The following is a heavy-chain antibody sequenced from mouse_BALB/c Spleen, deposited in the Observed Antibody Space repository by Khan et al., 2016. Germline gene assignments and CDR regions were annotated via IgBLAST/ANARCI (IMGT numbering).Heavy chain of an antibody. V-gene: IGHV5-17*02. CDR2: ISSGSSTM. CDR1: GFTFSSFG. CDR3: ARDGSSYVFYAMDY. D-gene: IGHD1-1*01. J-gene: IGHJ4*01. Sequence: EVELVESGGGLVQPGGSRKLSCAASGFTFSSFGMHWVRQAPEKGLEWVAYISSGSSTMYYADTVKGRFTISRDNHKNNLFLQSTGVRSEDTAMYYCARDGSSYVFYAMDYWGQGTSVTVSS.